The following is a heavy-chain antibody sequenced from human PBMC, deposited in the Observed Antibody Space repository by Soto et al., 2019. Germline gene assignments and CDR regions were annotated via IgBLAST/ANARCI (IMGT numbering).Heavy chain of an antibody. CDR3: ARDVDVWAANYGMDV. Sequence: SETLSLTCTFSVGSISSYYWSWIRQPAGKGLEWIGRIYTSGSTNYNPSLKSRVTMSVDTSKNQFSLKLSSVTAADTAVYYCARDVDVWAANYGMDVWGQGTTVTVSS. J-gene: IGHJ6*02. V-gene: IGHV4-4*07. D-gene: IGHD3-16*01. CDR2: IYTSGST. CDR1: VGSISSYY.